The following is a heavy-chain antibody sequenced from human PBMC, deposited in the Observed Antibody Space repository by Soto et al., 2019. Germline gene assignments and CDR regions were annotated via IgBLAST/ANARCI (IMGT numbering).Heavy chain of an antibody. CDR2: VYYTGSA. Sequence: SETLSLTCTVSGDYVSSAGHYWSWIRQPPGKGLEWIGDVYYTGSAKYNPSLKSRVTISLDTSKNQFSLTLNSVTAADTAVYYCARDRRYFGSGSYYPYYFDYWGQGTLVTVSS. CDR1: GDYVSSAGHY. D-gene: IGHD3-10*01. V-gene: IGHV4-61*08. CDR3: ARDRRYFGSGSYYPYYFDY. J-gene: IGHJ4*02.